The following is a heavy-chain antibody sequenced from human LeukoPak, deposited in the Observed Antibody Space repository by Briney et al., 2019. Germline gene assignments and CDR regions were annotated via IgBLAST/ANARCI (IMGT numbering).Heavy chain of an antibody. D-gene: IGHD3-10*01. V-gene: IGHV1-2*02. CDR3: ARGGSGSYVYNWFDP. CDR1: GYTFTGYY. J-gene: IGHJ5*02. CDR2: INPNSGGT. Sequence: GASVKVSCKASGYTFTGYYMHWVRQAPGQGLEWMGWINPNSGGTSYAQKFQGRVTMTRDTSISTAYMELSRLRSDDTAVYYCARGGSGSYVYNWFDPWGQGTLVTVSS.